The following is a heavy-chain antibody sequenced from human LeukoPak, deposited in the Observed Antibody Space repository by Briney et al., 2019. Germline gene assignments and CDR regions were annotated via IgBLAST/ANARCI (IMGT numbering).Heavy chain of an antibody. CDR3: AKDLYGDYEGDY. CDR2: ITGSGDKT. D-gene: IGHD4-17*01. CDR1: GFTFSSYA. Sequence: PGGSLRLSCAVSGFTFSSYAMSWVRQAPGKGLEWVSTITGSGDKTYYADSVKGRFTISRDNSKNTLNLQMNSLRAEDTAVYYCAKDLYGDYEGDYWGQGTLVTVSS. V-gene: IGHV3-23*01. J-gene: IGHJ4*02.